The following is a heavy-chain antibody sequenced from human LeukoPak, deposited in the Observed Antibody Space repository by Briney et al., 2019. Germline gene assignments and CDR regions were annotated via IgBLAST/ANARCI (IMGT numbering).Heavy chain of an antibody. J-gene: IGHJ4*02. Sequence: PSETLSLTCAVYGGSFSGYYWSWIRQPPGKGLEWIGEINHSGSTNYNPSLKGRVTISVDTSKNQFSLKLSSVTAADTAVYYCARGRKWWELLGYYFDYWGQGTLVTVSS. D-gene: IGHD1-26*01. V-gene: IGHV4-34*01. CDR3: ARGRKWWELLGYYFDY. CDR2: INHSGST. CDR1: GGSFSGYY.